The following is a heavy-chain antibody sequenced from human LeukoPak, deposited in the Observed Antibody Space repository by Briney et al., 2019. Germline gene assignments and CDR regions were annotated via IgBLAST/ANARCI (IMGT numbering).Heavy chain of an antibody. CDR1: DGSISSSSYY. V-gene: IGHV4-39*07. J-gene: IGHJ5*02. CDR2: IYYSGNT. D-gene: IGHD6-13*01. Sequence: PSETLSLTCTVSDGSISSSSYYWGWIRQPPGKGLEWIGSIYYSGNTYYNPSLKSRVTISMDTSKNQFSLKLSSVTAADTAVYYCARDGEDYSSPPWGQGTLVTVSS. CDR3: ARDGEDYSSPP.